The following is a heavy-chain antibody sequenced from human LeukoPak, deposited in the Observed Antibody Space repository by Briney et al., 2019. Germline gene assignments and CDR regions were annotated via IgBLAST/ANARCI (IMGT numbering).Heavy chain of an antibody. Sequence: ASVKVSCKASGYTFTSYGISWVRQAPGQGLEWVGWISAYNRDTNYAQKVQGRVTLTTDTSTTTAHMELRSLRSDDTAVYYCARDTSGGPYFDYWGQGTLVTVAS. V-gene: IGHV1-18*01. J-gene: IGHJ4*02. CDR3: ARDTSGGPYFDY. CDR2: ISAYNRDT. CDR1: GYTFTSYG. D-gene: IGHD4-23*01.